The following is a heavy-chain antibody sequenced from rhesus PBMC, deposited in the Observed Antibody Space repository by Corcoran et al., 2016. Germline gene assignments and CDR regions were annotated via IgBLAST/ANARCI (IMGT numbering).Heavy chain of an antibody. D-gene: IGHD1-20*01. CDR2: IRGRRWTN. CDR3: ARLSWNNPFDY. V-gene: IGHV4-99*01. J-gene: IGHJ4*01. CDR1: GYSISSGYY. Sequence: QVQLQESGPGLVKPSETLSLTCAVSGYSISSGYYWGWIRKPPGKGLEYIGYIRGRRWTNYYNPSRKRRFTISKATSKNRCSLKLGSVTAADTAGYYCARLSWNNPFDYWGQGVLVTVSS.